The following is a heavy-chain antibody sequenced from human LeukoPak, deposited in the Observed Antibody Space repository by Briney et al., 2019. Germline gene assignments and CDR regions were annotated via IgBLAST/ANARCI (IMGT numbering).Heavy chain of an antibody. J-gene: IGHJ6*03. CDR3: VRDPSYGSSWYYYMDV. CDR1: EFTFVRYA. Sequence: GGSLRLSCAASEFTFVRYAMNWVRQAPGKGLEWVSYISSSSFKIGYADSVKGRFTISRDNSKNSLYLQMDSLRVEDTAVYYCVRDPSYGSSWYYYMDVWGQGTTVTVSS. V-gene: IGHV3-48*04. D-gene: IGHD6-13*01. CDR2: ISSSSFKI.